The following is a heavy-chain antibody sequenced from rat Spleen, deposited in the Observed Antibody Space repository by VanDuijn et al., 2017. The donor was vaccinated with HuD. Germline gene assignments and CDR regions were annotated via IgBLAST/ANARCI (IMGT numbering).Heavy chain of an antibody. V-gene: IGHV2-34*01. CDR1: GFSLTSYS. CDR2: VWYDGDT. CDR3: TRVHGGYTGFAY. Sequence: QVQLKESGPGLVQPSETLSLTCTVSGFSLTSYSVSWVRQPSGKGPEWMGRVWYDGDTAYNSVFKSRLSITRDTSKNQVFLKMNSLQTEDTAIYYCTRVHGGYTGFAYWGQGTLVTVSS. D-gene: IGHD1-11*01. J-gene: IGHJ3*01.